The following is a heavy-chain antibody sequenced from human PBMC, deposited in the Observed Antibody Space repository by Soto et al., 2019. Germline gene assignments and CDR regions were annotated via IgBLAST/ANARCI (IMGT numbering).Heavy chain of an antibody. CDR1: GGSISSYY. Sequence: QVQLQESGPGLVKPSETLSLTCTVSGGSISSYYWSWIRQPPGKGLEWIGYIYYSGSTNYNPSLKRRVTISVDTSKNQFSLELSSVTAADTAVYYCARLGYSSSWYWGLSNGMDVWGQGTTVTVSS. CDR2: IYYSGST. J-gene: IGHJ6*02. CDR3: ARLGYSSSWYWGLSNGMDV. D-gene: IGHD6-13*01. V-gene: IGHV4-59*08.